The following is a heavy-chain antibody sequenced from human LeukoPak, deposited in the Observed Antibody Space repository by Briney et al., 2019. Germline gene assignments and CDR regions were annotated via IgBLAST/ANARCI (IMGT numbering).Heavy chain of an antibody. D-gene: IGHD3-10*01. CDR3: ARSGEYYYGSGSYSPFDY. Sequence: PSETLSLTCTVSGGSISNYYWSWIRQPPGKGLEWIGYIYYSGSTNYNPSLKSRVTISVDTSKNQFSLKLSSVTAADTAVYYCARSGEYYYGSGSYSPFDYWGQGTLVTVSS. V-gene: IGHV4-59*01. CDR2: IYYSGST. J-gene: IGHJ4*02. CDR1: GGSISNYY.